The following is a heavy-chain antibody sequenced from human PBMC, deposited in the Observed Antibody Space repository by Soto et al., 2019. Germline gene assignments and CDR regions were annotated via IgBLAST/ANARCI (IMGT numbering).Heavy chain of an antibody. CDR1: GYTFTDYY. D-gene: IGHD2-21*02. CDR3: REVTFDY. Sequence: VASVKVSCKSSGYTFTDYYIHWVRQAPGKGLEWMGGFDPEDGETIYAQKFQGRVTMTEDTSTDTAYMELSSLRSEDTAVYYCREVTFDYWGQGTLVTVSS. J-gene: IGHJ4*02. V-gene: IGHV1-24*01. CDR2: FDPEDGET.